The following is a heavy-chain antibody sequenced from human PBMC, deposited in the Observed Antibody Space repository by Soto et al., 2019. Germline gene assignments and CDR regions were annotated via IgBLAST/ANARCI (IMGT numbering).Heavy chain of an antibody. V-gene: IGHV1-18*01. D-gene: IGHD6-13*01. CDR3: ARDTTPQTSKKTAGRNFDY. Sequence: GASVKVSCKASGYTFTSYGISWVRQAPGQGLEWMGWISAYNGNTNYAQKLQGRVTMTTDTSTSTAYMELRSLRSDDTAVYYCARDTTPQTSKKTAGRNFDYWGQGTLVTVSS. CDR2: ISAYNGNT. J-gene: IGHJ4*02. CDR1: GYTFTSYG.